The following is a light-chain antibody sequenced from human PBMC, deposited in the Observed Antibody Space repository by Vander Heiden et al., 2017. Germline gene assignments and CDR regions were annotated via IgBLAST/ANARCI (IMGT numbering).Light chain of an antibody. CDR2: RDT. CDR3: QVWDRNAVV. V-gene: IGLV3-9*01. J-gene: IGLJ3*02. CDR1: TIGTKS. Sequence: SYDLTQPLSVSEAPGQTARIACGGDTIGTKSVHWYHQRPGQAPVLVIYRDTNRPSGIPERFSGSNSGNTATLTISGSQAGDEGDYFCQVWDRNAVVFGGGTKLTVL.